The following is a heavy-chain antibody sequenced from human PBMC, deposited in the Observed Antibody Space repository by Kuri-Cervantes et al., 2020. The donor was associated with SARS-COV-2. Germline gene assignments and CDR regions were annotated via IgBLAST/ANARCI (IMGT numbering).Heavy chain of an antibody. CDR1: GFTVSSNY. CDR3: AREGSNDHHDYYDYYMDA. V-gene: IGHV3-53*01. J-gene: IGHJ6*03. CDR2: IYTGGTT. Sequence: GGSLRLSCAASGFTVSSNYMSWVRQAPGKGLEWVSIIYTGGTTHYADSVKGRFTISRDNSKKTLYLQMNSLRAEDTAVYYCAREGSNDHHDYYDYYMDAWGKGTTVTVSS. D-gene: IGHD1-14*01.